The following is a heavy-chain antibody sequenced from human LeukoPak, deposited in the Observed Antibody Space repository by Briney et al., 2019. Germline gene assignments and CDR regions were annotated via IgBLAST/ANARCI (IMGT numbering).Heavy chain of an antibody. V-gene: IGHV1-69*13. D-gene: IGHD3-22*01. CDR1: GYTFTSYG. CDR3: ARTDYYDSSADY. J-gene: IGHJ4*02. CDR2: IIPIFGTA. Sequence: GASVKVSCKASGYTFTSYGISWVRQAPGQGLEWMGGIIPIFGTANYAQKFQGRVTITADESTSTAYMELSSLRSEDTAVYYCARTDYYDSSADYWGQGTLVTVSS.